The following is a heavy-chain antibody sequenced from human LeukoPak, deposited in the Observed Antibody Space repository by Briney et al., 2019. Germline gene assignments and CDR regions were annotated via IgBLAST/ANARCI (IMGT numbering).Heavy chain of an antibody. CDR1: GGSFNNYS. CDR3: ARGRVGGYSYGVPPGSWSYYMDV. V-gene: IGHV1-69*13. J-gene: IGHJ6*03. Sequence: SVKVSCKASGGSFNNYSMNWVRQAPGQGLEWMGGIIPVFGTPNFAQKFRGRLTITADESTGTAYMELSSLRSEDTAVSYCARGRVGGYSYGVPPGSWSYYMDVWGKGTTVTVSS. CDR2: IIPVFGTP. D-gene: IGHD5-18*01.